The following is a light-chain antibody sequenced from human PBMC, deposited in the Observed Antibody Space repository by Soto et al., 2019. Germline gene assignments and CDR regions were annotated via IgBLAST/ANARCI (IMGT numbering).Light chain of an antibody. Sequence: QSVLTQPPSASGSPGQTVTISCTGTSSDVGGYNYVSWYQQHPGKAPKLLIYEVSKRPSGVPDRFSGSKSGNTASLTVSGVQAEDEADYYCRSYAGRYVFGTGTKVTVL. CDR2: EVS. J-gene: IGLJ1*01. CDR3: RSYAGRYV. CDR1: SSDVGGYNY. V-gene: IGLV2-8*01.